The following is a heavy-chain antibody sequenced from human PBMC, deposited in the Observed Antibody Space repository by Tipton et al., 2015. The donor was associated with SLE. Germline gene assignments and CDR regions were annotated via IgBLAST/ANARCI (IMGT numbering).Heavy chain of an antibody. Sequence: TLSLTCAVYGGSFSGYYWSWIRQPPGKGLEWIGEINHSGSTNYNPSLKSRVTISVDTSKNQFSLKLSSVTAADTAVYYCARETGGCFDYWGQGTLVTVSS. J-gene: IGHJ4*02. V-gene: IGHV4-34*01. CDR1: GGSFSGYY. D-gene: IGHD2-8*01. CDR3: ARETGGCFDY. CDR2: INHSGST.